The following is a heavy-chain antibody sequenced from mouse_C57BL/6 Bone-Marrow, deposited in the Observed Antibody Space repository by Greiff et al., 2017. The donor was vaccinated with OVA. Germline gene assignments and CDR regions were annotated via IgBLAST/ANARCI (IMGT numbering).Heavy chain of an antibody. CDR1: GFTFSDYG. J-gene: IGHJ1*03. CDR2: ISSGSSTI. D-gene: IGHD4-1*01. V-gene: IGHV5-17*01. Sequence: EVHLVESGGGLVKPGGSLKLSCAASGFTFSDYGMHWVRQAPEKGLEWVAYISSGSSTIYYADTVKGRFTISRDNAKNTLFLQRTSLRSEDTAMYYCARLKLGRYFDVWGTGTTVTVSS. CDR3: ARLKLGRYFDV.